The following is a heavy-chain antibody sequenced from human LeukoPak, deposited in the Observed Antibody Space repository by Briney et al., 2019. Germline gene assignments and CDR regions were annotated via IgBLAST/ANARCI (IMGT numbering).Heavy chain of an antibody. J-gene: IGHJ4*02. CDR1: GFTFSSYW. Sequence: GGSLRLSCAASGFTFSSYWMHWVRQAPGKGLLWVSRINSDGSTTYYADSVKGRFTISRDNSKNTLYLQMNSPRAEDTAVYYCAKVGDGYHYFDYWGQGTLVTVSS. V-gene: IGHV3-74*01. CDR3: AKVGDGYHYFDY. CDR2: INSDGSTT. D-gene: IGHD5-24*01.